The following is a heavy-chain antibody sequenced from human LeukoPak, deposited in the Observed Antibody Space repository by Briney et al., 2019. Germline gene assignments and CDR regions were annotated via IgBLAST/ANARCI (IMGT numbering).Heavy chain of an antibody. V-gene: IGHV1-2*02. D-gene: IGHD1-26*01. Sequence: ASVKVSCKASRYTFTGYYMHWVRQAPGQGLEWMGWINPNSGGTNYAQKFQGRVTMTRDTSTSTVYMELSSLRSEDTAVYYCARGMVGAAPFDYWGQGTLVIVSS. CDR1: RYTFTGYY. CDR3: ARGMVGAAPFDY. CDR2: INPNSGGT. J-gene: IGHJ4*02.